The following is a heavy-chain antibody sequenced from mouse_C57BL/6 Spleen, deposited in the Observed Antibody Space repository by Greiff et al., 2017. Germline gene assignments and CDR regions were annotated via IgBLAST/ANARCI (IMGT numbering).Heavy chain of an antibody. V-gene: IGHV1-82*01. CDR3: ARRGYDYDGLDY. J-gene: IGHJ2*01. CDR1: GYAFSSSW. D-gene: IGHD2-4*01. Sequence: VQLQQSGPELVKPGASVKISCKASGYAFSSSWMNWVKQRPGKGLEWIGRIYPGDGDTNYNGKFKGKATLTADKSSSTAYMQLSSLTSEDSAVCFCARRGYDYDGLDYWGQGTTLTVSS. CDR2: IYPGDGDT.